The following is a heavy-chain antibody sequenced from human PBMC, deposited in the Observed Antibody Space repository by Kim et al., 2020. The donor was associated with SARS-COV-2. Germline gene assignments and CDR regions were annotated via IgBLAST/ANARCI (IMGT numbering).Heavy chain of an antibody. J-gene: IGHJ6*02. Sequence: ASVKVSCKASGYTFTGYYMHWVRQAPGQGLEWMGWINPNSGGTNYAQKFQGRVTMTRDTSISTAYMELSRLRSDDTAVYYCARGDSRYYYYGMDVWGQGTTVTVSS. CDR3: ARGDSRYYYYGMDV. CDR1: GYTFTGYY. CDR2: INPNSGGT. D-gene: IGHD2-21*02. V-gene: IGHV1-2*02.